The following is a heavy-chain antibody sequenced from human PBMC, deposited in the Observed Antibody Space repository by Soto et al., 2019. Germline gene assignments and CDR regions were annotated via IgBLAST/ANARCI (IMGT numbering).Heavy chain of an antibody. Sequence: ASVKVSCKASGYTFTSYGISWVRQAPGQGLEWMGWISAYNGNTNYAQKLQGRVTMTTDTSTSTAYMELRSLRSEDTAVYYCARDQETGYDSSGYYYDYYYYGMDVWGQGTTVTVSS. CDR1: GYTFTSYG. CDR3: ARDQETGYDSSGYYYDYYYYGMDV. CDR2: ISAYNGNT. V-gene: IGHV1-18*04. D-gene: IGHD3-22*01. J-gene: IGHJ6*02.